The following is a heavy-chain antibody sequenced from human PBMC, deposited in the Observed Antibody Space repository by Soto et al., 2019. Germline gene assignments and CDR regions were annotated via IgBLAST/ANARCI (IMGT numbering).Heavy chain of an antibody. D-gene: IGHD3-10*02. CDR1: GFTFSSYA. J-gene: IGHJ6*03. CDR2: ISGSGGST. V-gene: IGHV3-23*01. CDR3: AKTRFGESTRYYYYYMDV. Sequence: GGSLRLSCAASGFTFSSYAMSWVRQAPGKGLEWVSAISGSGGSTYYADSVKGRFTISRDNSKNTLYLQMNSLRAEDTAVYYCAKTRFGESTRYYYYYMDVWGKGTTVTVSS.